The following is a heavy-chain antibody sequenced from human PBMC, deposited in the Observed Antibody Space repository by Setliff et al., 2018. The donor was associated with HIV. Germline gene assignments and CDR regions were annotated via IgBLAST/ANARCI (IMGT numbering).Heavy chain of an antibody. CDR3: ARSRAAGFDY. CDR2: ISSSSSTI. J-gene: IGHJ4*02. CDR1: GFTFGSHS. D-gene: IGHD6-13*01. Sequence: GGSLRLSCAASGFTFGSHSMNWVRQAPGKGLEWVSYISSSSSTIYYADSVKGRFTISRDNAKNSLYLQMNSLRAEDTAVYYCARSRAAGFDYWGQGTLVTVSS. V-gene: IGHV3-48*01.